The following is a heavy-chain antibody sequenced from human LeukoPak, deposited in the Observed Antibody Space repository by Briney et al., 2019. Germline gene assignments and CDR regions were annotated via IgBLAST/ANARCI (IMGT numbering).Heavy chain of an antibody. J-gene: IGHJ4*02. D-gene: IGHD5-24*01. CDR2: ISSNGGST. V-gene: IGHV3-64*01. Sequence: GGSLRLSCAASGFTFSSYAMHWVRQAPGKGLEYVSAISSNGGSTYYANSVKGRFTISRDNSKNTLYLQMGSLRAEDMAVYYCARDSAWLQSFDYWGQGTLVTVSS. CDR1: GFTFSSYA. CDR3: ARDSAWLQSFDY.